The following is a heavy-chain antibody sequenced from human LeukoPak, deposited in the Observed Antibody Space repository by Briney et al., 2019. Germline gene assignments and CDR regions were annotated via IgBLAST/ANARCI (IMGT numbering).Heavy chain of an antibody. Sequence: GGSLRLSCAASGFIFSSYAMSWVRQAPGKGLEWVSSISGSGSSTYYADSVKGRFTISRDNSKNTLYLQMNSLRAEDTAVYYFAKYGATAGTNYFDYWGQGTLVTVSS. CDR3: AKYGATAGTNYFDY. V-gene: IGHV3-23*01. J-gene: IGHJ4*02. D-gene: IGHD6-13*01. CDR2: ISGSGSST. CDR1: GFIFSSYA.